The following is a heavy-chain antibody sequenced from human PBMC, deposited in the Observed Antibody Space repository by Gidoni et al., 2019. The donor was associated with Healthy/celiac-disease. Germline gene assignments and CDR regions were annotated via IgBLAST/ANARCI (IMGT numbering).Heavy chain of an antibody. CDR3: ARDRDSSGYDGAPLGG. Sequence: QVQLVESGGGLGEPGGSLRLSCAASGFTFSDYYMSWIRQAPGKGLEWVSYISSSGSTIYYADSVKGRFTNSRDNAKNSLYLQMNSLRAEDTAVYYCARDRDSSGYDGAPLGGWGQGTLVTVSS. J-gene: IGHJ4*02. V-gene: IGHV3-11*01. CDR1: GFTFSDYY. CDR2: ISSSGSTI. D-gene: IGHD3-22*01.